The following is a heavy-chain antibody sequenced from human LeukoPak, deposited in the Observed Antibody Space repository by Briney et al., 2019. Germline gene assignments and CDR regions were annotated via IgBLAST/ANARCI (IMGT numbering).Heavy chain of an antibody. CDR2: INHSGST. CDR3: ARGPTYSSGWYSFFDY. V-gene: IGHV4-34*01. Sequence: PSETLSLTCAVYGGSFSGYYWSWIRQPAGKGLEWIGEINHSGSTNYNPSLKSRVTISVDTSKNQFSLKLSSVTAADTAVYYCARGPTYSSGWYSFFDYWGQGTLVTVSS. D-gene: IGHD6-19*01. CDR1: GGSFSGYY. J-gene: IGHJ4*02.